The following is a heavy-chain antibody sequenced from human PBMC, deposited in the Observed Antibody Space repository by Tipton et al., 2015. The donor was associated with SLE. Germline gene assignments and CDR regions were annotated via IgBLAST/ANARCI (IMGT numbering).Heavy chain of an antibody. CDR2: IFHIGSA. J-gene: IGHJ4*02. CDR3: ARIHYYDSSGYYYYFDY. V-gene: IGHV4-38-2*01. CDR1: GYSISSAYY. D-gene: IGHD3-22*01. Sequence: TLSLTCGVSGYSISSAYYWAWIRQPPGKGLEWIGHIFHIGSAYYNPSLKSRVTISIDTSTNQFSLRLSSVTAADTAVFYCARIHYYDSSGYYYYFDYWGQGTLVTVSS.